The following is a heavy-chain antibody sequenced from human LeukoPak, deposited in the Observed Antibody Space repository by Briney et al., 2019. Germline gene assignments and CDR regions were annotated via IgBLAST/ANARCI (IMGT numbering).Heavy chain of an antibody. CDR3: ARGITRRRTFDI. CDR1: GGSITSGSFY. CDR2: IYTSGST. D-gene: IGHD3-10*01. V-gene: IGHV4-61*09. Sequence: PSETLSLTCTVSGGSITSGSFYCNWIRQPAGKGLEWIGHIYTSGSTNHNPSVKSRVTLSVDTSKNQFSLNLDSVTAADTAVYYCARGITRRRTFDIWGQGTMVTVSS. J-gene: IGHJ3*02.